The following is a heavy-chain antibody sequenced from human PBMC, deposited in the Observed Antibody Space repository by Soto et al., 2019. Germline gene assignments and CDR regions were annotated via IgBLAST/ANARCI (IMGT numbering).Heavy chain of an antibody. CDR1: GGTFGSDA. CDR2: IIPIFGTT. Sequence: ASVKVSCKASGGTFGSDAIAWVRQAPGQGLEWVGRIIPIFGTTNYAQNLQGRVTISADKSTLTSYMELHSLTSDDTALYYCARDRTDSGYYTNWLDPWGQGTQVTVSS. D-gene: IGHD3-22*01. J-gene: IGHJ5*02. V-gene: IGHV1-69*06. CDR3: ARDRTDSGYYTNWLDP.